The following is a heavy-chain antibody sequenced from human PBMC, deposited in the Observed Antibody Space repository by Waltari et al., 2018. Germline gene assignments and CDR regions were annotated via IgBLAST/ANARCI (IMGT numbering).Heavy chain of an antibody. CDR3: ARVVESSGYYYGYYFDY. CDR1: GYTFTSYY. CDR2: INPSGGST. J-gene: IGHJ4*02. V-gene: IGHV1-46*01. D-gene: IGHD3-22*01. Sequence: QVQLVQSGAEVKKPGASVKVYCKASGYTFTSYYMHWVRQAPGQGLEWMGIINPSGGSTSYAQKFQGRVTMTRDTSTSTVYMELSSLRSEDTAVYYCARVVESSGYYYGYYFDYWGQGTLVTVSS.